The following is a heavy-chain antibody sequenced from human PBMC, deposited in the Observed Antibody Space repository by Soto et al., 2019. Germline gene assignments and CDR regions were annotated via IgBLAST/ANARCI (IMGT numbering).Heavy chain of an antibody. J-gene: IGHJ6*02. CDR1: GGSISRGDYY. D-gene: IGHD3-22*01. CDR2: IYYSGST. CDR3: ARGPQQTYRYDSSGPSPYYYYGMDV. Sequence: PSETLSLTCTVSGGSISRGDYYGSWIRPPPGKGLEWIGYIYYSGSTYYNPSLKSRVTISVDTSKNQFSLKLSSVTAADTAVYYCARGPQQTYRYDSSGPSPYYYYGMDVWGQGTTVTVSS. V-gene: IGHV4-30-4*01.